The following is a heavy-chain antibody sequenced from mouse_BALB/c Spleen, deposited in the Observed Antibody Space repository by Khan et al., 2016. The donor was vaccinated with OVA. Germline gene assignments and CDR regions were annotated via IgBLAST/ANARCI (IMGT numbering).Heavy chain of an antibody. V-gene: IGHV9-2-1*01. CDR3: DRAVRATFAY. D-gene: IGHD3-1*01. CDR2: INTETGEP. Sequence: QIQLVQSGPELKKPGETVKISCKASGYTFTDYSIHWVKQAPGKGLKWMGWINTETGEPTYADDFKGRFAFSLESYASTAYLQINNLKNEDTGTYFCDRAVRATFAYWGQGTLVTVSA. J-gene: IGHJ3*01. CDR1: GYTFTDYS.